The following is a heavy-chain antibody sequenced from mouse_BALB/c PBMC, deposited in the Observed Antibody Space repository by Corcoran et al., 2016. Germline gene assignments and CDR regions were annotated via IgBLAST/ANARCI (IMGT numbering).Heavy chain of an antibody. J-gene: IGHJ4*01. CDR2: IDPFNGGT. D-gene: IGHD1-1*01. V-gene: IGHV1S135*01. CDR3: ANYYGSSYAMDY. CDR1: GYSFTSYY. Sequence: EIQLQQSGPELMKPGASVKISCKASGYSFTSYYMHWVKQSHGKSLEWIGYIDPFNGGTSYNQKFKGKVTLTVDKSSSTAYMHLSSLTSEDSAVYYCANYYGSSYAMDYWGQGTSVTVSS.